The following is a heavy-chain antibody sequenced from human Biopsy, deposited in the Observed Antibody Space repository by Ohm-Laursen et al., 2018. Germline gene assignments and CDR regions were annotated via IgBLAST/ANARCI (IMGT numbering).Heavy chain of an antibody. CDR2: VYISGGT. CDR1: GGSINSHH. D-gene: IGHD4-17*01. CDR3: ARDSPSYADYPFDY. J-gene: IGHJ4*02. Sequence: TLPLTCTVSGGSINSHHWSWIRQPAGKGLEWIGRVYISGGTTYNPSLKSRVTMSLDTSKNQFSLRLRSVTAADTAVYYCARDSPSYADYPFDYWGQGTLVTVPS. V-gene: IGHV4-4*07.